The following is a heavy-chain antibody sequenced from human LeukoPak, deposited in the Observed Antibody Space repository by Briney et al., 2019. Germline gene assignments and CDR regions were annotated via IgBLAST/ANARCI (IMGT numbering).Heavy chain of an antibody. Sequence: SETLSLTCTVSGGSISSYYWSWIRQPPGKGLEWIGYIYYSGSTNYNPSLKSRVTISVDTSKNQFSLKLSSVTAADTAVYYCARVLPLGDYVNYYYMDVWGKGTTVTISS. CDR3: ARVLPLGDYVNYYYMDV. CDR2: IYYSGST. D-gene: IGHD4-17*01. V-gene: IGHV4-59*01. CDR1: GGSISSYY. J-gene: IGHJ6*03.